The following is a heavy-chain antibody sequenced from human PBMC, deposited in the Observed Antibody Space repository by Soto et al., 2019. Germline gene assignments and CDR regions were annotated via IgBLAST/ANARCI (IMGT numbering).Heavy chain of an antibody. Sequence: PGGSLRLSCAASGFTFSSYWMSWVRQAPGKGLEWVANIKQDGSEKYYVDSVKGRFTISRDNAKNSLYLQMNSLRAEDTAVYYCARTRASYSSSSYYYYGMDVWGQGTTVTVSS. J-gene: IGHJ6*02. CDR2: IKQDGSEK. V-gene: IGHV3-7*05. CDR1: GFTFSSYW. D-gene: IGHD6-6*01. CDR3: ARTRASYSSSSYYYYGMDV.